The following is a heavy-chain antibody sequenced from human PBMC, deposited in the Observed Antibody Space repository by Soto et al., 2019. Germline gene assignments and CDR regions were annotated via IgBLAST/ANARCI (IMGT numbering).Heavy chain of an antibody. D-gene: IGHD3-22*01. J-gene: IGHJ6*02. V-gene: IGHV4-34*01. CDR1: GGSFSGYY. Sequence: QVQLQQWGAGLLKPSETLSLTCAVYGGSFSGYYWSWIRQPPGKGLEGIGEINHSGSTNYNPSLKSRVTISVDTSKNQFSLKLSSVTAADTAVYYCARGVGYSVVRGMDVWGQGTTVTVSS. CDR2: INHSGST. CDR3: ARGVGYSVVRGMDV.